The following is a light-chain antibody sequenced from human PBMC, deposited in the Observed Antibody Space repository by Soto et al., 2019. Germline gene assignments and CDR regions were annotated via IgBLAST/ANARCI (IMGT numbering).Light chain of an antibody. J-gene: IGKJ5*01. CDR3: QQYGCFPIP. V-gene: IGKV3-20*01. Sequence: EIVLTQSPGTLSLSPGERATLSCRASQSVTNDYLAWYQHKHSQAPRLLIYGASSGASALPYRFSCSGSGTDFIITISCLEPEDFAVYYCQQYGCFPIPFGPWTRLEIK. CDR2: GAS. CDR1: QSVTNDY.